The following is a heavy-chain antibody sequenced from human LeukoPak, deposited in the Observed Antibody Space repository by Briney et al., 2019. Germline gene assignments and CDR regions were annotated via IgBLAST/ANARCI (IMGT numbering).Heavy chain of an antibody. CDR3: ARGDFDWLLSYYYGMDV. Sequence: SQTLSLTCAVSGGPISSGGYSWSWIRQPPGKGLEWIGYIYHSGSTYYNPSLKSRVTISVDTSKNQFSLKLSSVTAADTAVYYCARGDFDWLLSYYYGMDVWGQGTTVTVSS. CDR1: GGPISSGGYS. D-gene: IGHD3-9*01. V-gene: IGHV4-30-2*05. CDR2: IYHSGST. J-gene: IGHJ6*02.